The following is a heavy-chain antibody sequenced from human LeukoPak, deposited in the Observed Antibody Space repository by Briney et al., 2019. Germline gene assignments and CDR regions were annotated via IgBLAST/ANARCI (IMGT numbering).Heavy chain of an antibody. CDR2: ISYDGSNK. D-gene: IGHD5-12*01. Sequence: GGSLRLSCAASGFTFSSYWMHWVRQAPGKGLEWVAVISYDGSNKYYADSVKGRFTISRDNSKNTLYLQMNSLRAEDTAVYYCAKHGGGYDYYYYGMDVWGQGTTVTVSS. J-gene: IGHJ6*02. CDR3: AKHGGGYDYYYYGMDV. CDR1: GFTFSSYW. V-gene: IGHV3-30*18.